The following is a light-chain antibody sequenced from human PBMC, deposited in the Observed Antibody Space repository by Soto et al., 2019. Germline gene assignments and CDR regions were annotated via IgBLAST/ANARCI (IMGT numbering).Light chain of an antibody. Sequence: EIVLTQSPDTLSLSPGERATLSCRASQSVSNRYLAWYQQKPGQAPRLLFYGASSRATGIPDRFSGSGSGTDFTLSISRLEPEDFAVYYCQQYGGSPLITFGQGTRLEIK. CDR3: QQYGGSPLIT. V-gene: IGKV3-20*01. CDR1: QSVSNRY. J-gene: IGKJ5*01. CDR2: GAS.